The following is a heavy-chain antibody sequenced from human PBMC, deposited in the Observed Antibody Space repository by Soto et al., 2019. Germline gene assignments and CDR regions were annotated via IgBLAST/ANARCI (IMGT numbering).Heavy chain of an antibody. J-gene: IGHJ6*02. V-gene: IGHV3-74*01. CDR1: GFTFTDYW. D-gene: IGHD2-15*01. Sequence: EEQLVESGGGLVQPGGSLRLSCAASGFTFTDYWIHWVRQAPGKGLVWVSRISSDGTGTTYADSVKGRFAISRDNAKNTVYLQMNSLRAEDRAVYFCARVKLPRYHYYYGMDVWGQGTPVTVSS. CDR3: ARVKLPRYHYYYGMDV. CDR2: ISSDGTGT.